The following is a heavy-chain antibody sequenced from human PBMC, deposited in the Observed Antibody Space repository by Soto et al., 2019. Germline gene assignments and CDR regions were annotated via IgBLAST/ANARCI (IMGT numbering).Heavy chain of an antibody. Sequence: PSETLSLTCTVSGGSISSSSYYWGWIRQPPGKGLEWIGSIYYSGSTYYNPSLKSRVTISVDTSKNQFSLKLSSVTAADTAVYYCARHVYWNDGNFDYWGQGTLVTVSS. CDR2: IYYSGST. CDR3: ARHVYWNDGNFDY. V-gene: IGHV4-39*01. J-gene: IGHJ4*02. D-gene: IGHD1-1*01. CDR1: GGSISSSSYY.